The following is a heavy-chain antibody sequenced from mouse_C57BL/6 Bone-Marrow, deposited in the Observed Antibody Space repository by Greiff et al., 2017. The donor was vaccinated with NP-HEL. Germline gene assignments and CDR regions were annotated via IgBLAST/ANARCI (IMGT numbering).Heavy chain of an antibody. J-gene: IGHJ1*03. D-gene: IGHD1-1*01. CDR3: VLITTVVATSRYFDV. Sequence: VQLQQSGAELVRPGTSVKVSCKASGYAFTNYLIEWVKQRPGQGLEWIGVINPGSGGTNYNEKFKGKATLTADKSSSTAYMQLSSLTSEDSAVYFCVLITTVVATSRYFDVWGTGTTVTVSS. V-gene: IGHV1-54*01. CDR1: GYAFTNYL. CDR2: INPGSGGT.